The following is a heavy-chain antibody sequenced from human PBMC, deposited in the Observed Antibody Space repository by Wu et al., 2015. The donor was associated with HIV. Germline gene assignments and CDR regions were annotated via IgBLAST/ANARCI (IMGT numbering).Heavy chain of an antibody. V-gene: IGHV1-18*01. CDR2: ISAYNGNT. Sequence: QVQLVQSGVEVKEPGASVKVSCKASGYTFTSYGISWVRQAPGQGLEWMGWISAYNGNTNYAQKLQGRVTMTTDTSTSTAYMEVSSLRSEDTAVYYCASDFGYYSGSVSWGQGTLVTVSS. CDR3: ASDFGYYSGSVS. D-gene: IGHD6-19*01. J-gene: IGHJ5*02. CDR1: GYTFTSYG.